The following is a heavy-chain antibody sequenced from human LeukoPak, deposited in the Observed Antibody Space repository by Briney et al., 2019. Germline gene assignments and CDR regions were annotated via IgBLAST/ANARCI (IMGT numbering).Heavy chain of an antibody. D-gene: IGHD2-2*01. V-gene: IGHV1-69*04. J-gene: IGHJ5*02. CDR1: GGTFSSYA. CDR3: ARDRVVVVPAAGFDP. Sequence: SVKVSFKASGGTFSSYAISWVRQAPGQGLEWMGRIIPIFGIANYAQKFQGRVTITAEKSTSTAYMELSSLRSEDTAVYYCARDRVVVVPAAGFDPWGQGTLVTVSS. CDR2: IIPIFGIA.